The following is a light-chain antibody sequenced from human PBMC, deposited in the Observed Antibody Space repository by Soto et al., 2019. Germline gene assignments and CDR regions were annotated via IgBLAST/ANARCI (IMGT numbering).Light chain of an antibody. V-gene: IGKV2-28*01. CDR2: LGS. Sequence: DIVMTQSPLPLPVTPGEPASISCRSSQSLLHSNGYNYLDWYLQKPGQPPQLLIYLGSNRSSGVPDRFSGSGSGTDFTLKISRVEAEDVGVYYCMQALQTSITFGQGTRLEIK. J-gene: IGKJ5*01. CDR3: MQALQTSIT. CDR1: QSLLHSNGYNY.